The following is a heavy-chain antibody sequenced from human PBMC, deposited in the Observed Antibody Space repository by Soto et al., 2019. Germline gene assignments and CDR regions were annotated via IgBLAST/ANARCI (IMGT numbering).Heavy chain of an antibody. CDR3: ERGISFWSGYYLNWFDP. J-gene: IGHJ5*02. CDR2: INHSGST. CDR1: GGSFSGYY. D-gene: IGHD3-3*01. Sequence: SETLSLTCAVYGGSFSGYYWSWIRQPPGKGLEWIGEINHSGSTNYNPSLKSRVTISVDTSKNQFSLKLSSVTAADTAVYYCERGISFWSGYYLNWFDPWGQGTLVTVSS. V-gene: IGHV4-34*01.